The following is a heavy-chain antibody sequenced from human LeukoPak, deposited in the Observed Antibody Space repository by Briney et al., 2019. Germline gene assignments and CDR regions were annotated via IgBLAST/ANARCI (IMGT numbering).Heavy chain of an antibody. Sequence: VKVSCKASGYTFTGNYIHWVRQAPGQGLEWMGRINPNSGGTNYAQKFQGWVTMTRDTSISTAYMELSRLRSDDTAVYYCARGSLRSSNNPLYWFDPWGQGTLVTVSS. CDR2: INPNSGGT. J-gene: IGHJ5*02. CDR1: GYTFTGNY. D-gene: IGHD6-13*01. V-gene: IGHV1-2*04. CDR3: ARGSLRSSNNPLYWFDP.